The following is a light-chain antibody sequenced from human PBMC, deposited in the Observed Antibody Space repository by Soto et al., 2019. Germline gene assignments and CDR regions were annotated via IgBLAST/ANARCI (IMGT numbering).Light chain of an antibody. CDR2: EVS. CDR3: SSYAGSNNLV. J-gene: IGLJ3*02. V-gene: IGLV2-8*01. Sequence: QSALTQPPSASGSLGQSVTISCTGTSSDVGRYNYVSWYQQHPGKAPKLMIYEVSKRPSGVPDRFSGSKSGNTASLTVSGLQAEDEADYYCSSYAGSNNLVFGGGTKLTVL. CDR1: SSDVGRYNY.